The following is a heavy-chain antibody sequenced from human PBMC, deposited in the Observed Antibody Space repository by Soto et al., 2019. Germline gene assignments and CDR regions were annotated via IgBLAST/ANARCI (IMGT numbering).Heavy chain of an antibody. CDR1: GGSISSSYW. J-gene: IGHJ3*02. V-gene: IGHV4-4*02. CDR3: ARRRITMIVVVFDAFDI. D-gene: IGHD3-22*01. Sequence: QVQLQESGPGLVKPSGTLSLTCAVSGGSISSSYWWSWVRQPPGKGLEWIGEIYHSGSTNYNPSLKRRVIISVDKSKYQFYLALSFVAVADRAVYYCARRRITMIVVVFDAFDIWGQGTMVTVSS. CDR2: IYHSGST.